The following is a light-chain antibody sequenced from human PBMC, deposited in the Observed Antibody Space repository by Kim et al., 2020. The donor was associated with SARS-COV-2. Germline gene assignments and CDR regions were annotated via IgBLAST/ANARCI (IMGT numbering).Light chain of an antibody. CDR2: GAS. CDR1: QSVNNNF. V-gene: IGKV3-20*01. CDR3: QHYGASPLT. Sequence: SPGERANVSCRASQSVNNNFLAWYQQKPGQAPRHLIYGASSRATGIPDRFSGSGSETDFILTISRLDPEDFAVYYCQHYGASPLTFGGGTKVDIK. J-gene: IGKJ4*01.